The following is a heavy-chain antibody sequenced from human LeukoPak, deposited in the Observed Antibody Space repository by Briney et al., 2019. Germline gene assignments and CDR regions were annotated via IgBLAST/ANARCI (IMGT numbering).Heavy chain of an antibody. CDR2: INHSGST. CDR3: ARGRRVAARPFDY. CDR1: DRSFSGYY. V-gene: IGHV4-34*01. Sequence: PSETLSLTCAVYDRSFSGYYWSWIRQPPGKGLEWIGEINHSGSTNYNPSLESRVTISVDTSKNRFSLKLRSVTAADTAVYYCARGRRVAARPFDYWGQGTLVTVSS. D-gene: IGHD6-6*01. J-gene: IGHJ4*02.